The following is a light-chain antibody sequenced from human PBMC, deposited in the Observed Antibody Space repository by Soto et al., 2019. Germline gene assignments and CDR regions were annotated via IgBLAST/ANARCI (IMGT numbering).Light chain of an antibody. J-gene: IGKJ1*01. CDR1: QSVSTS. CDR2: DAS. Sequence: EIVMTQCPATLSVSPGERATLSCGASQSVSTSLAWYQQKPGQAPRLLIYDASNRATGIPAQFSGSGSGTQFTLTINSLQSEDFAVYYCQQYGNWPLTFGQGTKVDIK. V-gene: IGKV3-15*01. CDR3: QQYGNWPLT.